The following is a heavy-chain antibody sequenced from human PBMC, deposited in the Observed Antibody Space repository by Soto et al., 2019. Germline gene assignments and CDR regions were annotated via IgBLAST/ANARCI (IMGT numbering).Heavy chain of an antibody. CDR3: AKDKGIAAAGFYDY. V-gene: IGHV3-23*01. CDR1: GFTFSSYA. CDR2: ISGSGGST. D-gene: IGHD6-13*01. J-gene: IGHJ4*02. Sequence: GVSLRLSCAASGFTFSSYAMSWVRQAPGKGLEWVSAISGSGGSTYYADSVKGRFTISRDNSKNTLYLQMNSLRVEDTAVYYCAKDKGIAAAGFYDYWGQGTLVTVSS.